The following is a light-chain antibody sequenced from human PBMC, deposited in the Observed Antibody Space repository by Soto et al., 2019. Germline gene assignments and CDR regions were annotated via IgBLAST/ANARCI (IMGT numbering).Light chain of an antibody. CDR3: QQFNSYPIT. CDR2: DVS. CDR1: QDIRGA. J-gene: IGKJ5*01. Sequence: AIQVTQSPSSLSASVGDRVTITCRASQDIRGALAWYQQKPGKAPRLLIYDVSTLESGVPSRFSGSSSGTEFTLTISSLQSVDFGTYLCQQFNSYPITFGHGTRLEIK. V-gene: IGKV1-13*02.